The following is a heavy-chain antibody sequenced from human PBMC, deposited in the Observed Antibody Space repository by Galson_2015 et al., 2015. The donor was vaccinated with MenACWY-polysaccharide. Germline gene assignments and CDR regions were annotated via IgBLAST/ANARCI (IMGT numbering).Heavy chain of an antibody. J-gene: IGHJ4*02. CDR3: ARSRMVGVTTPFDY. Sequence: SETLSLTCAVYGGSFSGYYWIWIRQPPGKGLEWIGEINHSGSTNYNPSLKSRVTISVDTSKDHFSLKLFSVTAADTAVYYCARSRMVGVTTPFDYWGQGTPVTVSS. CDR1: GGSFSGYY. D-gene: IGHD1-26*01. V-gene: IGHV4-34*01. CDR2: INHSGST.